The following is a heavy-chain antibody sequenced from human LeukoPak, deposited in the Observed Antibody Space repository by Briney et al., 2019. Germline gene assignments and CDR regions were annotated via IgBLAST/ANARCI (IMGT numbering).Heavy chain of an antibody. J-gene: IGHJ6*02. V-gene: IGHV1-2*02. Sequence: ASVKVSCKASGYTFTGYYMHWVRQAPGQGLEWMGWINPHRGGTHYAHKCQGRVTMSRDTPISTAYMELSRLRSDDTAVYYCANYYGSGSGNGYYYYGMDVWGQGTTVTVSS. CDR3: ANYYGSGSGNGYYYYGMDV. CDR2: INPHRGGT. CDR1: GYTFTGYY. D-gene: IGHD3-10*01.